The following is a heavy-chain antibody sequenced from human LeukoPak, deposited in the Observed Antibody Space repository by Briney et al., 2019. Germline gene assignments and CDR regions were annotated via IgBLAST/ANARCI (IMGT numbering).Heavy chain of an antibody. CDR3: ARGGWFGELLPERFDY. D-gene: IGHD3-10*01. CDR1: GFTFSDYA. CDR2: ISSSGSTI. V-gene: IGHV3-48*03. J-gene: IGHJ4*02. Sequence: GGSLRLSCAASGFTFSDYAMNWVRQAPGKGLEWVSYISSSGSTIYYADSVKGRFTISRDNAKNSLYLQMNSLRAEDTAVYYCARGGWFGELLPERFDYWGQGTLVTVSS.